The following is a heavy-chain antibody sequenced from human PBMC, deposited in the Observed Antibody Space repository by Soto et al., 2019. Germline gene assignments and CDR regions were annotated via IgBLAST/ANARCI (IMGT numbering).Heavy chain of an antibody. CDR1: GFTFSNAW. V-gene: IGHV3-15*01. J-gene: IGHJ3*02. Sequence: EVQLVESGGGLVKPGGSLRLSCAASGFTFSNAWMSWVRQAPGKGLEWVGRIKSKTDGGTTDYAAPVKGRYTISRDDSKNSLYRQMNSLKSEDAAVYYCTSRFLFDRLRYFDWLLSDAFDIWGQGTMVTVSS. D-gene: IGHD3-9*01. CDR2: IKSKTDGGTT. CDR3: TSRFLFDRLRYFDWLLSDAFDI.